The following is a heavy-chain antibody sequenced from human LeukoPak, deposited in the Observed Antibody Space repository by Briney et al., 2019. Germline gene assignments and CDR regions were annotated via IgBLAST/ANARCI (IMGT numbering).Heavy chain of an antibody. D-gene: IGHD3-9*01. CDR1: GGSISSGDYY. V-gene: IGHV4-30-4*01. J-gene: IGHJ4*02. CDR2: IYYSGST. CDR3: ARRDYDILTGYYRYYFDY. Sequence: SETLSLTCTVSGGSISSGDYYWSWIRQPPGKGLEWIGYIYYSGSTYYNPSLKSRVTISVDTSKNQFSLKLSSVTAADTAVYYCARRDYDILTGYYRYYFDYWGQGTLVTVSS.